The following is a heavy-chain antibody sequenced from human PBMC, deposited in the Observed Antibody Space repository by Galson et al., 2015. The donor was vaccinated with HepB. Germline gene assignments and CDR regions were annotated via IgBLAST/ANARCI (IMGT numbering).Heavy chain of an antibody. CDR2: ISYDGTNK. Sequence: SLRLSCAASGFTFSRYGMHWVRQAPGKGLEWVAAISYDGTNKFYPDSVKGRFTISRDNSKNTLYLQMYSLRVEETAVYYCATATGSDYFYYGMDVWGQGTTVTVSS. CDR1: GFTFSRYG. V-gene: IGHV3-30*03. D-gene: IGHD6-25*01. CDR3: ATATGSDYFYYGMDV. J-gene: IGHJ6*02.